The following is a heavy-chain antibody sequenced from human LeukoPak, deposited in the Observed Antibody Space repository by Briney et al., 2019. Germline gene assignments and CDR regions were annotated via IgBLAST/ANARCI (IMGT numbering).Heavy chain of an antibody. CDR3: ARRSSSFDY. Sequence: PSETLSLTCTVSDGSISSSYWSWIRQPPRKGLEWIGYIYYSGSTNYNPSLKSRVTISVDTSKNQFSLKLSSVTAADTAVYYCARRSSSFDYWGQGTLVTVSS. CDR1: DGSISSSY. J-gene: IGHJ4*02. D-gene: IGHD6-13*01. V-gene: IGHV4-59*01. CDR2: IYYSGST.